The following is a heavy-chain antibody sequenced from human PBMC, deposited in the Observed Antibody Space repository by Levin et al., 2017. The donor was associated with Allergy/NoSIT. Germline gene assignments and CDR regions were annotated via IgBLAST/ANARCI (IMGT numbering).Heavy chain of an antibody. CDR2: IYPGDSDT. CDR1: GYSFTSYW. V-gene: IGHV5-51*01. J-gene: IGHJ2*01. Sequence: GESLKISCKGSGYSFTSYWIGWVRQMPGKGLEWMGIIYPGDSDTRYSPSFQGQVTISADKSISTAYLQWSSLKASDTAMYYCARHGGYCSSTSCDDWYFDLWGRGTLVTVSS. CDR3: ARHGGYCSSTSCDDWYFDL. D-gene: IGHD2-2*01.